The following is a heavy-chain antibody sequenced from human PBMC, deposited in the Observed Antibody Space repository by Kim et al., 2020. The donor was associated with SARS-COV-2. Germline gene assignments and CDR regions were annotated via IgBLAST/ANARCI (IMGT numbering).Heavy chain of an antibody. V-gene: IGHV1-18*04. Sequence: ASVKVSCKASGYTFTSYGISWVRQAPGQGLEWMGWISAYNGNTNYAQKLQGRVTMTTDTSTSTAYMELRSLRSDDTAVYYCAMVGVATAKYSSSLGYWGQGTLITVSS. CDR3: AMVGVATAKYSSSLGY. CDR2: ISAYNGNT. CDR1: GYTFTSYG. J-gene: IGHJ4*02. D-gene: IGHD6-6*01.